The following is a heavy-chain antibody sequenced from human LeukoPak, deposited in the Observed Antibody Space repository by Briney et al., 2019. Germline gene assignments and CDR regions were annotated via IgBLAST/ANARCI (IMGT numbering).Heavy chain of an antibody. V-gene: IGHV3-7*01. CDR1: GFTFSSYW. Sequence: PGGSLRLSCAASGFTFSSYWMTWVRQAPGKGLEWVANIKQDGSEKYYVDSVKGRFTISRDNAKNSLYLQMNSLRAEDTAVYYCARDPYIGYDWGLREGAPDIWGQGTMVTVSS. D-gene: IGHD5-12*01. J-gene: IGHJ3*02. CDR3: ARDPYIGYDWGLREGAPDI. CDR2: IKQDGSEK.